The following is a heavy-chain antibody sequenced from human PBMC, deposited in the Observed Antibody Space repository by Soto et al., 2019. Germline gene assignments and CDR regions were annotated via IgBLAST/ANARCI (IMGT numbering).Heavy chain of an antibody. CDR3: AIGGITWTYYYYYAMDV. CDR2: IWYDGSHK. CDR1: GFTFSTYG. J-gene: IGHJ6*02. Sequence: GGSLRLSCAASGFTFSTYGTHWVGQAPGKGLEWVAVIWYDGSHKYYMDSVKGRFTISRDNSKNTLYLQMNSLRAADTAVYYCAIGGITWTYYYYYAMDVWGQGTTVTVSS. V-gene: IGHV3-33*03. D-gene: IGHD1-1*01.